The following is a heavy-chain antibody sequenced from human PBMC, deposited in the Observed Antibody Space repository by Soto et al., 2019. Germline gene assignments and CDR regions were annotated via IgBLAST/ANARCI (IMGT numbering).Heavy chain of an antibody. J-gene: IGHJ4*02. Sequence: QVQLVQSGAEVKKPGSSVKVSCNASGGTFSSYAISWVRQAPGQGLEWMGGIIPIFGTANYAQKFQGRVTITADESTSTAYMELSSLRSEDTAVYYCARDYYGSGSPRGHFDYWGQGTLVTVSS. V-gene: IGHV1-69*01. CDR3: ARDYYGSGSPRGHFDY. D-gene: IGHD3-10*01. CDR1: GGTFSSYA. CDR2: IIPIFGTA.